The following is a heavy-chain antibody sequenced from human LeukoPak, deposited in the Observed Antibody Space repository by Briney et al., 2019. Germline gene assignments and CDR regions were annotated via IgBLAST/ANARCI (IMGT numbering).Heavy chain of an antibody. V-gene: IGHV3-48*04. CDR1: GFTFSRNS. D-gene: IGHD3-16*01. CDR2: ISSSGSTI. Sequence: PGGSLRLSCAASGFTFSRNSMNWVRQAPGKGLEWVSYISSSGSTIYYADSVKGRFTISRDNAKNSLFLQMNSLRVDDMAVYYCARGRGWVDYWGQGTLVTVSS. J-gene: IGHJ4*02. CDR3: ARGRGWVDY.